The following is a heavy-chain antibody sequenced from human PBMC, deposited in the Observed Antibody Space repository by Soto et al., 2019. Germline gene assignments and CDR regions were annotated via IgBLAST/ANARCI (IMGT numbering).Heavy chain of an antibody. V-gene: IGHV1-2*04. Sequence: ASVKVSCKASGYTFTGYYMHWVRQAPGQGLEWMGWINPNSGGTNYAQKFQGWVIMTRDTSISTAYMELSRLRSDDTAVYYCARDVGLYCSGGSCYHGNWFDPWGQGTLVTVSS. D-gene: IGHD2-15*01. CDR1: GYTFTGYY. J-gene: IGHJ5*01. CDR2: INPNSGGT. CDR3: ARDVGLYCSGGSCYHGNWFDP.